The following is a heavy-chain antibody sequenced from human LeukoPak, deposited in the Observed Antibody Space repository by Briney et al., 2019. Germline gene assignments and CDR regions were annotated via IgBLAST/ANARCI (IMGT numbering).Heavy chain of an antibody. CDR1: GFTFSTYA. D-gene: IGHD3-10*01. CDR2: ISGSGST. J-gene: IGHJ4*02. CDR3: ARDLGLWFGEYDY. V-gene: IGHV3-23*01. Sequence: GGSLRLSCAASGFTFSTYAMSWVRQAPGKGLEWVSAISGSGSTYYADSVKGRLTISRDNAKNSLYLQMNSLRAEDTAVYYCARDLGLWFGEYDYWGQGTLVTVSS.